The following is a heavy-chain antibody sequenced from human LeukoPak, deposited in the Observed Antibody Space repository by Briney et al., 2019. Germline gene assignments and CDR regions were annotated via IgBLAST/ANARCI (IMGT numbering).Heavy chain of an antibody. D-gene: IGHD2-15*01. V-gene: IGHV4-59*01. CDR1: GESFSGYY. CDR3: ARNRGVCTGGSCYSYWFDP. J-gene: IGHJ5*02. Sequence: EPSKTLPLTCAVYGESFSGYYWSWIRKPPGKGLEWIGYIYYSGSTNYNPSLKSRVTISVYTSKNQFSLKLSSVTAADTAVYYCARNRGVCTGGSCYSYWFDPWGQGTLVTVSS. CDR2: IYYSGST.